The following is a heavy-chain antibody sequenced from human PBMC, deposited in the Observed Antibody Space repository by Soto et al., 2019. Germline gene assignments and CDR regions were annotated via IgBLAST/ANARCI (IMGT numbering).Heavy chain of an antibody. CDR1: GFTFSDYY. V-gene: IGHV3-11*01. CDR2: ISSSGTTI. Sequence: GGSLRISCAASGFTFSDYYMSWIRQAPGKGLEWVSYISSSGTTIYYADSVKGRFTISRDNAKNSLYLQINSLRAEDAAIYYCARESRIAVPGMSVYWGQGTLVTVSS. CDR3: ARESRIAVPGMSVY. D-gene: IGHD6-19*01. J-gene: IGHJ4*02.